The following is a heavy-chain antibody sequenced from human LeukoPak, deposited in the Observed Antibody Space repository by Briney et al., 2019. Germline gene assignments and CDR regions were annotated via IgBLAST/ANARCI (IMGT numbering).Heavy chain of an antibody. CDR2: INHSGST. D-gene: IGHD5-18*01. CDR1: GGSFSGYY. J-gene: IGHJ4*02. Sequence: SETLSLTCAVYGGSFSGYYWSWIRQPPGKGLEWIGEINHSGSTNYNPSLKSRVTISVDTSKNQFSLKLSSVTAADTAVYYCARGLPRGYSYGYGPSEGYWGQGTLVTVSS. CDR3: ARGLPRGYSYGYGPSEGY. V-gene: IGHV4-34*01.